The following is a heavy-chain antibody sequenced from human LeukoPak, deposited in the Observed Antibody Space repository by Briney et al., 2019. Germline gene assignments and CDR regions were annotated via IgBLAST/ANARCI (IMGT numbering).Heavy chain of an antibody. Sequence: SETLSLTCTVSGGSISSSSYYWGWIRQPPGKGLEWVGSIYYSGSTYYNPSLKSRVTISVDTSKNQFSLKLRSVTAADTAVYYCAGEPYYYDSSGYYDTDYWGQGTLVTVSS. CDR1: GGSISSSSYY. D-gene: IGHD3-22*01. CDR3: AGEPYYYDSSGYYDTDY. V-gene: IGHV4-39*07. J-gene: IGHJ4*02. CDR2: IYYSGST.